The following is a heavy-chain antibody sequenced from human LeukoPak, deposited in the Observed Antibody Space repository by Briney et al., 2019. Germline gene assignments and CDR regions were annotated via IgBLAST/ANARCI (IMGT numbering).Heavy chain of an antibody. D-gene: IGHD6-19*01. V-gene: IGHV1-69*13. CDR1: GGTFSSYA. CDR2: IIPIFGTA. Sequence: GASVTVSCKASGGTFSSYAISWVRQAPGQGLEWMGGIIPIFGTANYAQKFQGRVTITADEPTSTAYMELSSLRSEDTAVYYCARQWLPNGYFDYWGQGTLVTVSS. CDR3: ARQWLPNGYFDY. J-gene: IGHJ4*02.